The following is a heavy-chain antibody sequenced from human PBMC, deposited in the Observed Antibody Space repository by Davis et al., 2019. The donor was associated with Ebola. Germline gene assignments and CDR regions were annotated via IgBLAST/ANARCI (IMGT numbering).Heavy chain of an antibody. D-gene: IGHD4-17*01. CDR2: IYPGDSDT. J-gene: IGHJ6*02. CDR3: ARGIPYGDYGMDV. CDR1: GYNFRDYW. V-gene: IGHV5-51*01. Sequence: GESLKISCYGSGYNFRDYWIVWVRQMPGKGLEWMGIIYPGDSDTRYSPSFQGQVTISADKSISTAYLQWSSLKASDTAMYYCARGIPYGDYGMDVWGQGTTVTVSS.